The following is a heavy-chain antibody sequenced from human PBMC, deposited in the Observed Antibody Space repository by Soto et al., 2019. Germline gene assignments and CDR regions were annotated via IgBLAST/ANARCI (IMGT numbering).Heavy chain of an antibody. V-gene: IGHV3-48*02. CDR2: ISSSSSTI. Sequence: EVQLVESGGGLVQPGWSLRLSCAASGFTFSSYSMNWVRQAPGKGLEWVSYISSSSSTIYYADSVKGRFTISRDNAKNSLYRQMNSLRDEYTAVYYCARVATQEDYWGQGTLVTVSS. CDR3: ARVATQEDY. J-gene: IGHJ4*02. D-gene: IGHD2-15*01. CDR1: GFTFSSYS.